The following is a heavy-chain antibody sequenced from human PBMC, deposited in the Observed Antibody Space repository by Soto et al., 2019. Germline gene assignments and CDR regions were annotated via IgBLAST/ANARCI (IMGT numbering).Heavy chain of an antibody. CDR2: INHSGST. Sequence: PSETLSLTCAVYGWSFSGYYWSWIRLPPGKGLEWIGEINHSGSTNYNPSLKSRVTISVDTSKNQFSLKLSSVTAADTAVYYCARGHTMVRGVIKASGRGPGYMDVWGKGTTVTVSS. J-gene: IGHJ6*03. D-gene: IGHD3-10*01. V-gene: IGHV4-34*01. CDR1: GWSFSGYY. CDR3: ARGHTMVRGVIKASGRGPGYMDV.